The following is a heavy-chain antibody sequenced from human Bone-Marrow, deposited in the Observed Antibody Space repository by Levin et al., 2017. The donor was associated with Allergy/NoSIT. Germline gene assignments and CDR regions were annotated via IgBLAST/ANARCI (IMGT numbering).Heavy chain of an antibody. J-gene: IGHJ4*02. CDR1: GFTFGSYW. D-gene: IGHD2-2*01. CDR3: AREVVPAAMGLRYFDWRYATGAY. Sequence: GESLKISCAASGFTFGSYWMSWVRQAPGKGLEWVANIKQDGSEKYYVDSVKGRFTISRDNAKNSLYLQMNSLRAEDTAVYYCAREVVPAAMGLRYFDWRYATGAYWGQGTLVTVSS. V-gene: IGHV3-7*03. CDR2: IKQDGSEK.